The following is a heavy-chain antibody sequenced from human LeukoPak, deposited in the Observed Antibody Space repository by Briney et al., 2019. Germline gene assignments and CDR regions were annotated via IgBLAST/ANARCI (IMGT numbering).Heavy chain of an antibody. CDR3: ARDYGDGAVGPDGYNCCWFDP. CDR2: IYTSGST. D-gene: IGHD5-24*01. Sequence: SETLSLTYTVSGGSISSYYWSWIRQPAGKGLEWIGRIYTSGSTNYNPSLKSRVTISVDKSKNQFSLKLSSVTAADTAVYYCARDYGDGAVGPDGYNCCWFDPWGRGTLVTVSS. CDR1: GGSISSYY. V-gene: IGHV4-4*07. J-gene: IGHJ5*02.